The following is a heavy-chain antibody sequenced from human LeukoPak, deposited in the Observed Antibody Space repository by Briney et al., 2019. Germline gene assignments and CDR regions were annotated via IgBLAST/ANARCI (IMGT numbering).Heavy chain of an antibody. V-gene: IGHV3-23*01. CDR2: ISGSGGST. CDR1: GFTFNTYA. Sequence: GGSLRLSCASSGFTFNTYAKSWVRQAPGKGLEWVSAISGSGGSTYYADSVKGRFTTSRDNSKNTLYLQMNSLRAEDTAVYYCAKTRGIDILTGYPFDYWGQGTLVTVSS. J-gene: IGHJ4*02. CDR3: AKTRGIDILTGYPFDY. D-gene: IGHD3-9*01.